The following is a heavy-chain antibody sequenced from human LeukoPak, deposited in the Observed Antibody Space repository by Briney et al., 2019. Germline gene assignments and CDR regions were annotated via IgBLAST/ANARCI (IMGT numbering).Heavy chain of an antibody. CDR1: GYTFTRFY. D-gene: IGHD3-22*01. J-gene: IGHJ6*02. CDR3: ARDPYDASGDYVERYGMDV. CDR2: INSSGGST. V-gene: IGHV1-46*01. Sequence: ASVKVSCKASGYTFTRFYIHWVRQAPGQGLEWMGIINSSGGSTNYAQRFQGRATMTRDTSTSTVNMELSSLRSEDTAVYYCARDPYDASGDYVERYGMDVWGQGTTVTVSS.